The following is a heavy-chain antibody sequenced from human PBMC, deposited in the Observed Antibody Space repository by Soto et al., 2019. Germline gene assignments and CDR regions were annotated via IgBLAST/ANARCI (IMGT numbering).Heavy chain of an antibody. V-gene: IGHV3-30-3*01. CDR3: AKDPYNARVTVVRGVIDY. D-gene: IGHD3-10*01. Sequence: PGGSLRLSCVTSGFTFSSYAMHWVRQAPGKGLEWVAVISYDGSNKYYADSVKGRFTISRDNSKNTLYLQMNSLRAEDTAVYYCAKDPYNARVTVVRGVIDYWGQGTLVTVSS. CDR1: GFTFSSYA. CDR2: ISYDGSNK. J-gene: IGHJ4*02.